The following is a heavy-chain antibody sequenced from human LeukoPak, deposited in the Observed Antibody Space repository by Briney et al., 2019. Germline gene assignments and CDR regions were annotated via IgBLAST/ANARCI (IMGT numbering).Heavy chain of an antibody. CDR3: ARDLSSRDAF. D-gene: IGHD6-13*01. CDR1: GFTVSNYW. Sequence: GGSLRLSCAASGFTVSNYWMSWVRQAPGEGLEWVACIHQNGGTEYYVDSVKGRFAISRDNSKNSLHLQMSSLTVEDTAVYYCARDLSSRDAFWGQGTLVIVSS. J-gene: IGHJ4*02. V-gene: IGHV3-7*03. CDR2: IHQNGGTE.